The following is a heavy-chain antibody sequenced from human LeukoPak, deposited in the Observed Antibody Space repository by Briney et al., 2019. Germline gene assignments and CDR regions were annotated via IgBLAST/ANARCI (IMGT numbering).Heavy chain of an antibody. D-gene: IGHD5-12*01. CDR1: GFVFTSHA. Sequence: GGSLRLSCAASGFVFTSHAMTWVRQAPGKGLEWVSTITGSAENTYSADSVKGRFTISRDNSKNTLYLQMTSLRAEDTAIYYCARYKLYSSPFYFDYWGQGALVTVSS. CDR3: ARYKLYSSPFYFDY. J-gene: IGHJ4*02. V-gene: IGHV3-23*01. CDR2: ITGSAENT.